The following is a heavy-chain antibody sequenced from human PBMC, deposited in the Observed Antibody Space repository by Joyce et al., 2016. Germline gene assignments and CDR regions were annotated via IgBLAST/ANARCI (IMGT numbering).Heavy chain of an antibody. J-gene: IGHJ6*03. D-gene: IGHD5-24*01. V-gene: IGHV3-13*05. CDR1: GFTFSRYD. CDR2: SGPTGDP. CDR3: ARGRGATFDYMDV. Sequence: EVQLVESGGGLVQPGGSLRLSCAASGFTFSRYDMHWFRQLAGEVLEWVSISGPTGDPYYLDSVRGRFTISRDDAKNSLYLQMDGLRVGDTAVYYCARGRGATFDYMDVWGKGTTVTVSS.